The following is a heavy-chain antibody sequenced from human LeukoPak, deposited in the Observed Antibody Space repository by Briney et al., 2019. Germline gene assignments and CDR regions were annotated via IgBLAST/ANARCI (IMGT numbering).Heavy chain of an antibody. CDR2: IYYSGST. D-gene: IGHD4-17*01. CDR3: ARDAVFSDYGRSDYYYGMDV. V-gene: IGHV4-59*01. J-gene: IGHJ6*02. Sequence: PGGSLRLSCAASRFTFSSYWMSWVRQAPGKGLEWIGYIYYSGSTNYNPSLKSRVTISVDTSKNQFSLKLSSVTAADTAVYYCARDAVFSDYGRSDYYYGMDVWGQGTTVTVSS. CDR1: RFTFSSYW.